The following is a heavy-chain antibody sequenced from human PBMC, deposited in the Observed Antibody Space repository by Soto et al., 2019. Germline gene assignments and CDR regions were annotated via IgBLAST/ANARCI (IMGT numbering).Heavy chain of an antibody. D-gene: IGHD2-2*01. V-gene: IGHV1-2*04. CDR1: GYTFTGYY. CDR3: AREYCSSTSCQTFDY. J-gene: IGHJ4*02. Sequence: GASVKVSCKASGYTFTGYYMHWVRQAPGQGLEWMGWINPNSGGTNYAQKFQGWVTMTRDTSISTAYMELSRLRSDDTAVYYCAREYCSSTSCQTFDYWGQGTLVTV. CDR2: INPNSGGT.